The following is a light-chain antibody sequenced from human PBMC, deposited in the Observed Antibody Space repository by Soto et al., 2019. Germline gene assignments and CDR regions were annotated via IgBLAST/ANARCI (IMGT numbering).Light chain of an antibody. V-gene: IGKV1-12*01. CDR1: QGFSRW. Sequence: DLQMTQSPSSVSASVGDRVTITCRASQGFSRWLAWYQQKPGKAPNLLIYDTSSLQSGVPSKFSGSGSGTDFTLTISSLQPEDVATYYCQQANRFPLTFGGGTKVEIK. CDR2: DTS. J-gene: IGKJ4*01. CDR3: QQANRFPLT.